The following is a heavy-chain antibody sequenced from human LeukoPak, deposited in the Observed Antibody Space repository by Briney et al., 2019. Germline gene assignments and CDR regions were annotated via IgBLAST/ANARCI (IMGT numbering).Heavy chain of an antibody. V-gene: IGHV4-4*02. CDR3: ARIGHRDWRGFGDAFDI. CDR1: GGSISSSNW. CDR2: IYHSGST. Sequence: SGTLSLTCAVSGGSISSSNWWSWVRPPPGKGLEWIGEIYHSGSTNYNPSLKSRVTISVDKSKNQFSLKLSSVTAADTAVYYCARIGHRDWRGFGDAFDIWGQGTMVTVSS. J-gene: IGHJ3*02. D-gene: IGHD3-3*01.